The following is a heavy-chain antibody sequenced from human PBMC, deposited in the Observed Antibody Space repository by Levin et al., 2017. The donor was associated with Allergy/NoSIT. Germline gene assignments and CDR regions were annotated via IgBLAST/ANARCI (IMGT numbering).Heavy chain of an antibody. V-gene: IGHV4-34*01. J-gene: IGHJ4*02. D-gene: IGHD6-6*01. CDR2: INHSGST. CDR3: ARGRSIAARALAIRRDPLATGDY. CDR1: GGSFSGYY. Sequence: SETLSLTCAVYGGSFSGYYWSWIRQPPGKGLEWIGEINHSGSTNYNPSLKSRVTISVDTSKNQFSLKLSSVTAADTAVYYCARGRSIAARALAIRRDPLATGDYWGQGTLVTVSS.